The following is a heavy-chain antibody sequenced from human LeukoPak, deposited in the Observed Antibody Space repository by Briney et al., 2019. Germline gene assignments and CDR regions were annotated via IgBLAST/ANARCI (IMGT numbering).Heavy chain of an antibody. Sequence: SETLSLTCSVSGGSISGYYWSWIRQPPGKGLEWIGEINHSGSTNYNPSLKSRVTISVDTSKNQFSLKLSSVTAADTAVYYCARVLRFLERWFDPWGQGTLVTVSS. CDR3: ARVLRFLERWFDP. D-gene: IGHD3-3*01. J-gene: IGHJ5*02. CDR2: INHSGST. V-gene: IGHV4-34*01. CDR1: GGSISGYY.